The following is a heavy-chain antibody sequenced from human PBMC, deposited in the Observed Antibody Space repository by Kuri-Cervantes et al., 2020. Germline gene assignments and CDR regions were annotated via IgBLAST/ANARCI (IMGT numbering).Heavy chain of an antibody. D-gene: IGHD3-10*01. CDR3: AKDRGYYGSGSYYNAAFDI. Sequence: SLKISCAASGFTFSSYAMSWVRQARGKGLEWVSGISWNSGNIDYADSVKGRFTISRDNAKNSLYLQMNSLRAEDTALYYCAKDRGYYGSGSYYNAAFDIWGQGTMVTVSS. CDR1: GFTFSSYA. V-gene: IGHV3-9*01. J-gene: IGHJ3*02. CDR2: ISWNSGNI.